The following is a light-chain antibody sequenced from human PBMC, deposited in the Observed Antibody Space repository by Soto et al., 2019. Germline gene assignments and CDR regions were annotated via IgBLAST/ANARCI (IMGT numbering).Light chain of an antibody. J-gene: IGKJ2*01. CDR2: DAS. V-gene: IGKV1-39*01. CDR3: QQSDSTPYT. CDR1: QTISTY. Sequence: DIQMTQSPSSLSASVGDRVTITCRASQTISTYLNWYQQKPGKAPRLLIYDASSLLSGVPSRFSGSGSGTDVTLTIASLQPDDFSTYYCQQSDSTPYTFGQGTKVEI.